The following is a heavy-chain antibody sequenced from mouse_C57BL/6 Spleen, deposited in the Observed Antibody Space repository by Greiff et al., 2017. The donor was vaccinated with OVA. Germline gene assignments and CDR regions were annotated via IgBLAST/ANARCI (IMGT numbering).Heavy chain of an antibody. J-gene: IGHJ1*03. CDR2: IDPEDGDT. CDR3: TTERVYYYGSSHHWYFDV. CDR1: GFNIKDYY. V-gene: IGHV14-1*01. D-gene: IGHD1-1*01. Sequence: EVQLQQSGAELVRPGASVKLSCTASGFNIKDYYMHWVKQRPEQGLEWIGRIDPEDGDTEYAPKFQGKATMTADTSSNTAYLQLSSLTSEDTAVYYCTTERVYYYGSSHHWYFDVWGTGTTVTVSS.